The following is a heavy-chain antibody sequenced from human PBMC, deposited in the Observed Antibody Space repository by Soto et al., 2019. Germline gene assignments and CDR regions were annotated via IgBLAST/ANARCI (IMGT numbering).Heavy chain of an antibody. Sequence: ASVKVSCKASGGTFSSYAISWVRQAPGQGLEWMGGIIPIFGTANYAQKFQGRVTITADESTSTAYMELSSLRSEDTAVYYCAKYYYDSSGYYSDYYYGMDVWGQGTTVTVSS. CDR3: AKYYYDSSGYYSDYYYGMDV. CDR1: GGTFSSYA. V-gene: IGHV1-69*13. D-gene: IGHD3-22*01. CDR2: IIPIFGTA. J-gene: IGHJ6*02.